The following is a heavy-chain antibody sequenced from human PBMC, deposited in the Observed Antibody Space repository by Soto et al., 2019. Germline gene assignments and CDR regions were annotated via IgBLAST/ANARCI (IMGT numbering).Heavy chain of an antibody. Sequence: QVQLVESGGGVVQPGRSLRLSCAASGFTFSSYAMHWVRQAPGKGLEWVAVISYDGSNKYYADSVKGRFTISRDNSKNTLYLQMNSLRAEDTAVYYCARDDKGQFDYWGQGTLVTVSS. CDR2: ISYDGSNK. V-gene: IGHV3-30-3*01. CDR1: GFTFSSYA. CDR3: ARDDKGQFDY. J-gene: IGHJ4*02.